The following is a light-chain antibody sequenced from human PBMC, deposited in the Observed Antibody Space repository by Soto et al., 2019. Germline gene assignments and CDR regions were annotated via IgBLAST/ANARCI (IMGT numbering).Light chain of an antibody. V-gene: IGKV3-11*01. CDR3: QVRTNWSIA. J-gene: IGKJ5*01. CDR1: QSVSSY. CDR2: DAS. Sequence: EFVLTQSPATLSLSPGERATLSCRASQSVSSYLAWYQQKPGQAPRLLIYDASNRATGIPARFSGTGSGTDFTLTINNLEPEDFAVYYCQVRTNWSIAFGRG.